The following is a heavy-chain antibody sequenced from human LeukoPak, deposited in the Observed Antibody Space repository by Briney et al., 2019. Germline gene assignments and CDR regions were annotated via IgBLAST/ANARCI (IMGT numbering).Heavy chain of an antibody. J-gene: IGHJ5*02. CDR1: GGSMRSSYYY. CDR2: IYDSGRT. Sequence: SETLSLTCTVSGGSMRSSYYYWGWIRQPPGQGLEWLGSIYDSGRTHYNPSLKSQVTISVDTSKHQFSLKLNSVTAADTAVYYCARRYGPWGQGTLVTVSS. D-gene: IGHD3-16*01. V-gene: IGHV4-39*01. CDR3: ARRYGP.